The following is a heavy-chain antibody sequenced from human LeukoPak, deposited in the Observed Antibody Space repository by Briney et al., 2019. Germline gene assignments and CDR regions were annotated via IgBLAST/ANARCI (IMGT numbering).Heavy chain of an antibody. CDR2: ISGSGGST. CDR3: ARGASGIGGIRFDP. CDR1: GFTFSSYW. Sequence: GGSLRLSCAASGFTFSSYWMHWVRQAPGKGLVWVSAISGSGGSTYYADSVKGRFTISRDNAKNSLYLQMNSLRAEDTAVYYCARGASGIGGIRFDPWGQGTLVTVSS. V-gene: IGHV3-21*01. J-gene: IGHJ5*02. D-gene: IGHD3-10*01.